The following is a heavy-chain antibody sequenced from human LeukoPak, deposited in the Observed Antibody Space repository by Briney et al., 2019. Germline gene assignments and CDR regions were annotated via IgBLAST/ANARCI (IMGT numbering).Heavy chain of an antibody. CDR1: GFTFSSYA. CDR2: ISGSGGST. Sequence: GGSLRLSCASSGFTFSSYAMSWVRQAPGKGLEWVSAISGSGGSTYYVDSVKGRFTISRDNSKNTLYLQMNSLRAEDTAVYYCAKDLRGYSGYDLKDYWAQGTLVTVSS. D-gene: IGHD5-12*01. CDR3: AKDLRGYSGYDLKDY. J-gene: IGHJ4*02. V-gene: IGHV3-23*01.